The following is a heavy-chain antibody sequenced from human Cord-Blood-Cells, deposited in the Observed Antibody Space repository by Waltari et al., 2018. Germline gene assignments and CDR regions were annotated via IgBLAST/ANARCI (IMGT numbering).Heavy chain of an antibody. CDR3: ASPRPIPYQYSGYERGFDY. J-gene: IGHJ4*02. CDR2: INPNRGGT. V-gene: IGHV1-2*02. D-gene: IGHD5-12*01. CDR1: GYTFTGYY. Sequence: QVQLVQSGAEVKKTGASVKVSCKASGYTFTGYYMHWMRQAPGQGLEWMGWINPNRGGTSYAQKFQGRVTMTRDTSISTAYMGLSRLRSDDTAVYYCASPRPIPYQYSGYERGFDYWGQGTLVTVSS.